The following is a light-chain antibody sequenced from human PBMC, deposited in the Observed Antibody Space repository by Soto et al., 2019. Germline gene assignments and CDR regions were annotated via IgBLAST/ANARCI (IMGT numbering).Light chain of an antibody. CDR1: SSKIGGNS. V-gene: IGLV1-51*01. CDR2: DDN. CDR3: GSWDSSMTAYV. Sequence: QSVLTQPPSVSAAPGQKVTISCSGSSSKIGGNSVSWYQQLPGTAPKLLIYDDNKRPSGIPDRFSGSKSGTSATLGITGFQTGEEADYYCGSWDSSMTAYVVGTATKVTV. J-gene: IGLJ1*01.